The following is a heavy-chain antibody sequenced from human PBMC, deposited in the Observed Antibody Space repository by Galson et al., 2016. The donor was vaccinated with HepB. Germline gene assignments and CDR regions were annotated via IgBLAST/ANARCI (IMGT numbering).Heavy chain of an antibody. V-gene: IGHV3-43*01. CDR2: ISWDGQTS. CDR1: GFIFDDYS. CDR3: ARSYYDSGYYLDH. Sequence: SLRLSCAASGFIFDDYSMRWVRQTPGKGLEWLSLISWDGQTSYYRDSLRGRFTISRDNSNHSLYLQMDSLTTEDTALYYCARSYYDSGYYLDHWGQGTLVTVSA. D-gene: IGHD3-16*01. J-gene: IGHJ4*02.